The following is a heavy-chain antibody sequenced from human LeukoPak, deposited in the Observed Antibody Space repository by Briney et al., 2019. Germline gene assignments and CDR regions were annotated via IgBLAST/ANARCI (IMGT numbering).Heavy chain of an antibody. Sequence: GGSLRLSCAASGFTFSSYSMNWVRQAPGKGLEWVAFIRYDGSNKYYADSVKGRFTISRDNSKNTLYLQMNSLRAEDTAVYYCAKGVITIFGVVISDDAFDIWGQGTMVTVSS. D-gene: IGHD3-3*01. J-gene: IGHJ3*02. V-gene: IGHV3-30*02. CDR1: GFTFSSYS. CDR3: AKGVITIFGVVISDDAFDI. CDR2: IRYDGSNK.